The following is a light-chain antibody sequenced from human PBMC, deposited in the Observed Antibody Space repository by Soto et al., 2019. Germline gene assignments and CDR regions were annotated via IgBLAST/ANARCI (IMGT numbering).Light chain of an antibody. V-gene: IGKV1-33*01. CDR2: EAS. CDR3: QRYDNLPFT. Sequence: IQMTHSPSSLSAFVGDRVTISCQASEDIGNYLNWYQQKQGKAPRLLIYEASNLRTGVPSRFSGSGSGTDFIFTISRLQPEDFATYFCQRYDNLPFTFGGGTKVDIK. CDR1: EDIGNY. J-gene: IGKJ4*01.